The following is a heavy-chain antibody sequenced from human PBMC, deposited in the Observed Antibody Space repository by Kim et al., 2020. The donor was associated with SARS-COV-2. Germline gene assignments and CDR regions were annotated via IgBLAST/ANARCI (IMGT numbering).Heavy chain of an antibody. D-gene: IGHD3-22*01. CDR1: GGSINSNNYY. Sequence: SETLSLTCTVSGGSINSNNYYWGWIRQPPGKGLEWIGSISYTRSTYKNPSLESRVTTSVDMSRNQFSLKVNSVTAADTAVYYCARIRRLEYYYDSSGYGALDYWGQGTLVTVSS. CDR2: ISYTRST. CDR3: ARIRRLEYYYDSSGYGALDY. J-gene: IGHJ4*02. V-gene: IGHV4-39*01.